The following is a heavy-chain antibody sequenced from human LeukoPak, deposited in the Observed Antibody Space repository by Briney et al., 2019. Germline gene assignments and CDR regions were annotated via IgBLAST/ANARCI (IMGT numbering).Heavy chain of an antibody. Sequence: GGSLRLSCAASGFTFSSYWMSWVRRAPGKGLEWVANIKQDGSEKYYVDSVKGRFTISRDNAKNSLNLQMNSLRAEDTAVYYCARDYVRGGIDYWGQGTLVTVSP. J-gene: IGHJ4*02. V-gene: IGHV3-7*01. D-gene: IGHD3-10*01. CDR3: ARDYVRGGIDY. CDR1: GFTFSSYW. CDR2: IKQDGSEK.